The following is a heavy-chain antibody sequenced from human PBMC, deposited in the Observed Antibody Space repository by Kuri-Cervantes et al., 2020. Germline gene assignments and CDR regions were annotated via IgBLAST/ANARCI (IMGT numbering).Heavy chain of an antibody. J-gene: IGHJ6*02. Sequence: GGSLRLSCAASGLTFSSYGMHWVRQAPGKGLEWVAVISYDGSNKYYADSVKGRFTISRDNSKNTLYLQMNSLRAEDTAVYYCAKGHSSPPYYYDSSGYYFNGMDVWGQGTTVTVSS. CDR1: GLTFSSYG. CDR2: ISYDGSNK. CDR3: AKGHSSPPYYYDSSGYYFNGMDV. V-gene: IGHV3-30*18. D-gene: IGHD3-22*01.